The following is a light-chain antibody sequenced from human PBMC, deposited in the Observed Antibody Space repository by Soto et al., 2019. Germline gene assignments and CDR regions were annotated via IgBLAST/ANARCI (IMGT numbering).Light chain of an antibody. J-gene: IGKJ5*01. CDR3: QQRYRTPIT. CDR1: QSISSY. CDR2: AAS. V-gene: IGKV1-39*01. Sequence: DIQMTQSPSSLSASVGDRVTITCRASQSISSYLNWYQQKPGKAPNLLIYAASSLQSGVPSRFSGSGSGTDFTPPISSLQPGDFATYYCQQRYRTPITFGQGTRLEIK.